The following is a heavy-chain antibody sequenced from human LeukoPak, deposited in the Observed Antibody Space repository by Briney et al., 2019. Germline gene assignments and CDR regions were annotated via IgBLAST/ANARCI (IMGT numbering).Heavy chain of an antibody. Sequence: GGSLRPSCAAPGFTFSSYAMSWARQAPGKGLEWASGISGSAYSTYYADSVQGRFTISRDNSKNTLYLQMNSLRAEDTAVYYCAKEAGYSGYDYPDYWGQGTLVTVSS. CDR3: AKEAGYSGYDYPDY. CDR1: GFTFSSYA. D-gene: IGHD5-12*01. J-gene: IGHJ4*02. V-gene: IGHV3-23*01. CDR2: ISGSAYST.